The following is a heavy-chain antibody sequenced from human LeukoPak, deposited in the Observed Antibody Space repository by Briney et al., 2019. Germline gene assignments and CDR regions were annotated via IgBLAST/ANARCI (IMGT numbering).Heavy chain of an antibody. D-gene: IGHD5-18*01. CDR2: INPSGGST. Sequence: ASVTLSCKASGYTFTSYYMHCVRQAPGRGLEWMGIINPSGGSTSYAQNFQGRVTMTRDTSTSTVYMELSSVRAEDTAVYYCARDQEDTAMVDYYYYYVDVWGKGTTVTVSS. J-gene: IGHJ6*03. V-gene: IGHV1-46*01. CDR3: ARDQEDTAMVDYYYYYVDV. CDR1: GYTFTSYY.